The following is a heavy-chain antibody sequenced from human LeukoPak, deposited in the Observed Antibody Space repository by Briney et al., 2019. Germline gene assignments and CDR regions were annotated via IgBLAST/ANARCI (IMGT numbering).Heavy chain of an antibody. D-gene: IGHD3-10*01. CDR2: ISSSRSI. Sequence: GGSLRLSCAASGFTFSSYSMNWVRQAPGKGLEWVSSISSSRSIYYADSVKGRFTISRDNANNSLSLQMNSLRDEDTAVYYCVLGSPFDYWGQGTLVTVSS. V-gene: IGHV3-21*01. CDR3: VLGSPFDY. J-gene: IGHJ4*02. CDR1: GFTFSSYS.